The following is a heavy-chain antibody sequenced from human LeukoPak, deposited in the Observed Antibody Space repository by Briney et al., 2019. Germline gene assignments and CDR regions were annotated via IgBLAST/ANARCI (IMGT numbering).Heavy chain of an antibody. Sequence: GGSLRLSCAASGFTVSNNYMTWVRQAPGKGLDCVSVITSAGATYYADSVKGRFIISRDNSKNTLYLQMNSLRAEDTAVYYCAKHSYRVDSFTDYWGQGTLVTVSS. CDR3: AKHSYRVDSFTDY. CDR1: GFTVSNNY. D-gene: IGHD5-12*01. CDR2: ITSAGAT. J-gene: IGHJ4*02. V-gene: IGHV3-66*04.